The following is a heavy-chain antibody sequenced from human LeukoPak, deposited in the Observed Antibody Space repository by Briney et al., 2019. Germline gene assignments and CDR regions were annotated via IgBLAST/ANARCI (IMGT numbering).Heavy chain of an antibody. Sequence: GGSLRLSCAASGFSLSGYWMTWVRQAPGKGLEWVANINRDGSQKNHVDSVQGRFTISRDNAKNSLYLQMNSLRAEDTAVYYCARVSNYYYYMDVWGKGTTVTVSS. CDR3: ARVSNYYYYMDV. CDR2: INRDGSQK. V-gene: IGHV3-7*04. J-gene: IGHJ6*03. CDR1: GFSLSGYW.